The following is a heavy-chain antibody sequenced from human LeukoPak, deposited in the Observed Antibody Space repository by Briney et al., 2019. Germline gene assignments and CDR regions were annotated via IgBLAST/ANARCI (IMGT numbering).Heavy chain of an antibody. J-gene: IGHJ4*02. V-gene: IGHV3-48*03. Sequence: PGGSLRLSCAASGFTFSRYGMNWVRQAPGKGLEWVSYITGRGTIYYADSVKGRLTISRDNAKNSLYLQMNSLRAEDTATYYCARDGVAGATLFDYWGQGTLVTVSS. CDR3: ARDGVAGATLFDY. CDR2: ITGRGTI. D-gene: IGHD1-26*01. CDR1: GFTFSRYG.